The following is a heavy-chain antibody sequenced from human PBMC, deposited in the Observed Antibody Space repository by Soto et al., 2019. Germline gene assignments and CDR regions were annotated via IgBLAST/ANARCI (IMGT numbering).Heavy chain of an antibody. CDR3: APGGSSIADAFDI. Sequence: QVQLVESGGGVVQPGRSLRLSCAASGFTFSSYGMHWVRQAPGKGLEWVAVISYDGSNKYYADPVKGRFAISRDNSKNTLYLQMNSLRAEDTAVYYCAPGGSSIADAFDIWGQGTMVTVSS. CDR2: ISYDGSNK. V-gene: IGHV3-30*03. D-gene: IGHD1-26*01. CDR1: GFTFSSYG. J-gene: IGHJ3*02.